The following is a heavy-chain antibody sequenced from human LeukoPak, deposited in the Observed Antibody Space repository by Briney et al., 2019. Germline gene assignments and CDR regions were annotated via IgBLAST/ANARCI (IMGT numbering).Heavy chain of an antibody. D-gene: IGHD3/OR15-3a*01. CDR1: GFTFSSYS. CDR2: ISSSSSYI. J-gene: IGHJ4*02. V-gene: IGHV3-21*01. Sequence: GGSLRLSCAASGFTFSSYSMNWVRQAPGKGLEWVSSISSSSSYIYYADSVKGRLTISRDNAKNSLYLQMNSLRAEDTAVYYCARDPAEYDFWSGYHDYWGQGTLVTVSS. CDR3: ARDPAEYDFWSGYHDY.